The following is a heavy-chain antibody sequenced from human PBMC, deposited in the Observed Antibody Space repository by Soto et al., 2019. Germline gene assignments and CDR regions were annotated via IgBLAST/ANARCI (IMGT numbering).Heavy chain of an antibody. D-gene: IGHD2-15*01. CDR3: ARPVYCSGGSCNWFDP. CDR2: ISSSGSTI. V-gene: IGHV3-11*01. CDR1: GFTFSYYY. J-gene: IGHJ5*02. Sequence: ESGGGLVKPGGSLRLSCAASGFTFSYYYMSWIRQAPGKGLEWVSYISSSGSTIYYADSVKGRFTISRYNAKNSLYLQMNSLRAEDTAVYYCARPVYCSGGSCNWFDPWGQGTLVTVSS.